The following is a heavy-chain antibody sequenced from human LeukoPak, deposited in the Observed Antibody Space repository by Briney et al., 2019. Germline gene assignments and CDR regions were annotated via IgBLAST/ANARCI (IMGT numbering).Heavy chain of an antibody. CDR3: ARDIVGDYYYYGMDV. D-gene: IGHD1-26*01. Sequence: ASVKVFCKASGYTFTSYAMNWVRQAPGQGLEWMGWINTNTGNPTYAQGFTGRFVFSLDTSVSTAYLQISSLKAEDTAVYYCARDIVGDYYYYGMDVWGQGTTVTVSS. J-gene: IGHJ6*02. CDR1: GYTFTSYA. V-gene: IGHV7-4-1*02. CDR2: INTNTGNP.